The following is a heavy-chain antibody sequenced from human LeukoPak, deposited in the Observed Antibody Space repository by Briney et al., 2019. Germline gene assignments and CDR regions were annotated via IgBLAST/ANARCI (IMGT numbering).Heavy chain of an antibody. CDR1: GDSVSSNGAA. CDR2: TYYRSQQWYS. D-gene: IGHD3-3*01. J-gene: IGHJ4*02. CDR3: GRETDFGVVTN. Sequence: SQTLSLTCAISGDSVSSNGAAWDWIRQSPSRGLEWLGRTYYRSQQWYSDYAPSVEGRITINADTSQNQFSLHLNSVTPEDTAVYYCGRETDFGVVTNWGRGTLVTVSS. V-gene: IGHV6-1*01.